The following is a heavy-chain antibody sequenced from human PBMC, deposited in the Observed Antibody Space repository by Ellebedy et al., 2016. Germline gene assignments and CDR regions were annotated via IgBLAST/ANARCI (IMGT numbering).Heavy chain of an antibody. CDR2: INSDGKTT. CDR1: GFTFSSHW. V-gene: IGHV3-74*01. Sequence: GGSLRLXCAASGFTFSSHWMYWVRQAPGKGLVWVSHINSDGKTTGYADSVRGRFTIARDNAKNTVFLQMSNLRADDTAVYYCATLADGSWGQGTLVTVSS. CDR3: ATLADGS. J-gene: IGHJ5*02. D-gene: IGHD6-13*01.